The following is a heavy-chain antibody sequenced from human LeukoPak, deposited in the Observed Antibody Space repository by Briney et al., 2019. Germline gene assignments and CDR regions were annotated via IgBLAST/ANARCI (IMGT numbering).Heavy chain of an antibody. CDR1: GGSISSYC. Sequence: PSETLSLTCTVSGGSISSYCWSWIRQPPGKGLEWIGYIYYSGSTNYNPSLKSRVTISVDTSKSQFSLKLSSVTAADTAVYYCASSPIAVAARNMIRGWFDPWGQGTLVTVSS. J-gene: IGHJ5*02. V-gene: IGHV4-59*08. CDR2: IYYSGST. CDR3: ASSPIAVAARNMIRGWFDP. D-gene: IGHD6-19*01.